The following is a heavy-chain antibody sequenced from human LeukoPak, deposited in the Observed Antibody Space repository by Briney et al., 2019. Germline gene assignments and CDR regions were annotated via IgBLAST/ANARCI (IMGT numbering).Heavy chain of an antibody. CDR3: AREVMIGAFDI. D-gene: IGHD3-22*01. CDR2: INTNTGNP. Sequence: ASVXXXCXXXGYTFTTYGINWVRQAPGQGLXWMGWINTNTGNPTYAQGFTGRFVFSVDTSVSTAYLQISSLKAEDTAVYYCAREVMIGAFDIWGQGTMVTVSS. J-gene: IGHJ3*02. V-gene: IGHV7-4-1*02. CDR1: GYTFTTYG.